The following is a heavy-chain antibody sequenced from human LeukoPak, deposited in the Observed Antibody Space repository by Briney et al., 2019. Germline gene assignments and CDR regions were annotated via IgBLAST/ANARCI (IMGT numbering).Heavy chain of an antibody. Sequence: SQTLSLICTVSGGSISTGGYYWSWIRQHPGKGLEWIGYIYYSGSTYYNPSLKSRVTISVDTSKSQFSLKLSSVTAADTAVYYCARGGYYYYYGMDVWRQGTSVTVSS. V-gene: IGHV4-31*03. J-gene: IGHJ6*02. CDR2: IYYSGST. CDR3: ARGGYYYYYGMDV. D-gene: IGHD2-2*01. CDR1: GGSISTGGYY.